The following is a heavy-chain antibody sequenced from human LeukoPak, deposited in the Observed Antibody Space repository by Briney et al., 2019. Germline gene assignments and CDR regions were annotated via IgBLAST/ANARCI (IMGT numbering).Heavy chain of an antibody. Sequence: PGGSLRLSCAASGFSFSTYSMSWVRQAPGKGLEWVANIKQDGTDKYYVDSVKGRFTISRDNAYNSLYLQMNSLRAADTAVYYCAREADHVGVPGAGDYWGQGTLVTVSS. D-gene: IGHD6-19*01. J-gene: IGHJ4*02. V-gene: IGHV3-7*03. CDR3: AREADHVGVPGAGDY. CDR1: GFSFSTYS. CDR2: IKQDGTDK.